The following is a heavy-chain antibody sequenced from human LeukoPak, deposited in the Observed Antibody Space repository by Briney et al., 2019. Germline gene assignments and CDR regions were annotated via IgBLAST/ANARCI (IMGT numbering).Heavy chain of an antibody. CDR2: INPSGGST. CDR3: AKDLSKGSGSYPEFLDY. V-gene: IGHV1-46*01. D-gene: IGHD3-10*01. CDR1: GYTFTSYY. Sequence: ASVKVSCKASGYTFTSYYMHWVRQAPGQGLEWMGIINPSGGSTSYAQKFQGRVTMTRDTSTSTVYMELSSLRAEDTAVYYCAKDLSKGSGSYPEFLDYWGQGTLVTVSS. J-gene: IGHJ4*02.